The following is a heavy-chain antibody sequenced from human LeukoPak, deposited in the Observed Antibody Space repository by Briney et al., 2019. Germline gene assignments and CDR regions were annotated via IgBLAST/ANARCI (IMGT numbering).Heavy chain of an antibody. CDR3: ARKTDRLGAVGRDRYFDL. CDR2: ISVNGGAM. D-gene: IGHD6-13*01. CDR1: GFTFSGYE. J-gene: IGHJ2*01. Sequence: GGSLRLSCTASGFTFSGYEMTWVRQAPGKGLEWMSYISVNGGAMHYADSVRGRFTTSRDDAKNSLYLHMNSLRVEDKAIYYCARKTDRLGAVGRDRYFDLWGRGTLITVSS. V-gene: IGHV3-48*03.